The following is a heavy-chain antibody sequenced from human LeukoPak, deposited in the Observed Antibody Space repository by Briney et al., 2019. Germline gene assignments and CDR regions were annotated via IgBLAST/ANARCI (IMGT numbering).Heavy chain of an antibody. D-gene: IGHD4-17*01. J-gene: IGHJ4*02. CDR2: IYYSGST. CDR3: ARLATVTFYYFDY. Sequence: KASETLSLTCTVSGGSISSSSYYWGWIRQPPGKGLEWIGSIYYSGSTYYNPSLKSRVTISVDTSKNQFSLKLSSVTAADTAVYYCARLATVTFYYFDYWGQGTLVTVSS. V-gene: IGHV4-39*07. CDR1: GGSISSSSYY.